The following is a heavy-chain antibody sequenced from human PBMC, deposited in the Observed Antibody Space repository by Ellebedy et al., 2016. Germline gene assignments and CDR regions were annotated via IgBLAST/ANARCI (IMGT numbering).Heavy chain of an antibody. Sequence: SVKVSCXASGGTFSSYAISWVRQAPGQGLEWMGGIIPIFGTANYAQKFQGRVTITADESTSTAYMELSSLRSEDTAVYYCARGDSGSYYPIKIYYYYGMDVWGQGTTVTVSS. CDR3: ARGDSGSYYPIKIYYYYGMDV. CDR1: GGTFSSYA. D-gene: IGHD1-26*01. J-gene: IGHJ6*02. V-gene: IGHV1-69*13. CDR2: IIPIFGTA.